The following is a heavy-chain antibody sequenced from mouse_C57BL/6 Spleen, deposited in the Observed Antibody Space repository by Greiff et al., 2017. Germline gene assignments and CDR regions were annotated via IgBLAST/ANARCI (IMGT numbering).Heavy chain of an antibody. CDR2: IYPGDGDT. Sequence: QVQLQQSGPELVKPGASVKISCKASGYAFSSSWMNWVKQRPGKGLEWIGRIYPGDGDTNYNGKFKGKATLTADKSSSTAYMQLSSLTSEDSAVYFCASGGYDGYPFAYWGQGTLVTVSA. J-gene: IGHJ3*01. V-gene: IGHV1-82*01. CDR3: ASGGYDGYPFAY. D-gene: IGHD2-3*01. CDR1: GYAFSSSW.